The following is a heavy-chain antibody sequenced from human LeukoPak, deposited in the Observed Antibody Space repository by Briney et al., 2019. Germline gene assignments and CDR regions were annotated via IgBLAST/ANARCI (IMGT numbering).Heavy chain of an antibody. D-gene: IGHD3-10*01. CDR2: ITSGSSHI. CDR3: ARVTTMVRGVINYYYMDV. J-gene: IGHJ6*03. Sequence: GGSLRLSCAASGFTFSSYNMNWVRQTPGQGLEWVSSITSGSSHIYYADSVKGRFTISRDNSKNTLYLQMNSLRAEDTAVYYCARVTTMVRGVINYYYMDVWGKGTTVTISS. CDR1: GFTFSSYN. V-gene: IGHV3-21*04.